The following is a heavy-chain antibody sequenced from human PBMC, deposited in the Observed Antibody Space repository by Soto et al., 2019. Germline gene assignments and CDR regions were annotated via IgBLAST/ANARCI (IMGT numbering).Heavy chain of an antibody. CDR1: GFTFSSYA. Sequence: PGGSLRLSCAASGFTFSSYAMHWVRQAPGKGLGLVAVISYDGRNKYYRDSVKGRFTISRDNSQNTLYLQMNSPSDDDTAVYYCAREGGNYTFWAGHLRFEPWGQGTLVTVSS. V-gene: IGHV3-30*04. CDR3: AREGGNYTFWAGHLRFEP. J-gene: IGHJ5*02. CDR2: ISYDGRNK. D-gene: IGHD3-3*01.